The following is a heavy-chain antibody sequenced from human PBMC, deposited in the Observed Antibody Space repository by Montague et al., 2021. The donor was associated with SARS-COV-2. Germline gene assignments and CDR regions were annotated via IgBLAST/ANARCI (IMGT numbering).Heavy chain of an antibody. CDR2: IRHNSDAT. J-gene: IGHJ4*02. D-gene: IGHD1-1*01. Sequence: SLSLSFSASGFAFSGYAMAWVRQAPGKGLEYVSVIRHNSDATYYADSVKGRFTISRDNSRNTVYLQMNSLTAEDTAVYYCANNWNLDNWGQGTLVTVSS. CDR1: GFAFSGYA. CDR3: ANNWNLDN. V-gene: IGHV3-23*01.